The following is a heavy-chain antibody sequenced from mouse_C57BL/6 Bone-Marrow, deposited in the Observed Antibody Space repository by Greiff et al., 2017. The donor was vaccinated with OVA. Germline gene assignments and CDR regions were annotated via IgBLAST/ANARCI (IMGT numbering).Heavy chain of an antibody. V-gene: IGHV1-81*01. CDR2: IYPRSGNT. CDR3: EGSGYYGSGAMDY. CDR1: GYTFTSYG. J-gene: IGHJ4*01. D-gene: IGHD1-1*01. Sequence: VQLQQSGAELARPGASVKLSCKASGYTFTSYGISSVKQRTGQGLEWIGEIYPRSGNTYYNEKFKGKATLTADKSSSTAYMELRSLTSEDSAVYFCEGSGYYGSGAMDYWGQGTSVTVSS.